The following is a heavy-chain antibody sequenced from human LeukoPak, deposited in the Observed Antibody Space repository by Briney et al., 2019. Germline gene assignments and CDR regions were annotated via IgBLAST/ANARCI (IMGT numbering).Heavy chain of an antibody. CDR2: INPNSGGT. Sequence: ASVKVSCKASGYTFTGYYMHWVRQAPGQGLEWMAWINPNSGGTNYAQKFQGRVTMTRDTSISTAYMELRSLRSDDTAVYYCARDQGYSSGWYVGNWFDPWGQGTLVTVSS. CDR3: ARDQGYSSGWYVGNWFDP. V-gene: IGHV1-2*02. CDR1: GYTFTGYY. J-gene: IGHJ5*02. D-gene: IGHD6-19*01.